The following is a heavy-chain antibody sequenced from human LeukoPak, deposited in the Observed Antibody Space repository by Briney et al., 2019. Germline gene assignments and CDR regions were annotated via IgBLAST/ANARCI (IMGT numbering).Heavy chain of an antibody. CDR1: GFTFSSYA. CDR2: ISGSGDNT. V-gene: IGHV3-23*01. D-gene: IGHD3-22*01. Sequence: GGSLRLSCAASGFTFSSYAMTWVRQAPGKGLEWVSAISGSGDNTYYADSVKGRFTISRDNSKNTLYLQMNSLRAEDTAVYYCANTGYYDSSGYYSNFDYWGQGTLVTVSS. J-gene: IGHJ4*02. CDR3: ANTGYYDSSGYYSNFDY.